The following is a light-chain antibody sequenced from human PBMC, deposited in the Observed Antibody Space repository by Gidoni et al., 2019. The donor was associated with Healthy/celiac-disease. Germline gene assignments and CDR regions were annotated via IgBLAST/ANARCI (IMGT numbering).Light chain of an antibody. V-gene: IGKV1-39*01. CDR2: AAS. Sequence: IQMTQSPSSLSASVGDRVTITCRASQSTSSYFNWYQQKQGKAPKLLIYAASSLQSGVPSRFSGSGSGTDFTLTISSLQPEDFATYYCQQSYSTPFTFGPGTKVDIK. CDR1: QSTSSY. CDR3: QQSYSTPFT. J-gene: IGKJ3*01.